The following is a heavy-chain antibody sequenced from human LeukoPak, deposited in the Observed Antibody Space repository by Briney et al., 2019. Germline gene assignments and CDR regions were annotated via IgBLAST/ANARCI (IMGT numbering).Heavy chain of an antibody. CDR1: GYIFTSYG. V-gene: IGHV1-18*01. CDR3: ARDKGLFDC. J-gene: IGHJ4*02. Sequence: GESLKISCKGSGYIFTSYGISWVRQAPGQGLEWMGWISAYNGNTNYAQKPQGRVTMTTDTSTSTAYMELRSLRSDDTAVYYCARDKGLFDCWGQGTLVTVSS. D-gene: IGHD5-12*01. CDR2: ISAYNGNT.